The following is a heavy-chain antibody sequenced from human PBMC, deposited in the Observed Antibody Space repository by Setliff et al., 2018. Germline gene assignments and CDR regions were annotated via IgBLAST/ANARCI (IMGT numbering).Heavy chain of an antibody. J-gene: IGHJ3*01. CDR2: IYYTGST. CDR3: ARQYQSSAWHGDALDV. D-gene: IGHD6-19*01. V-gene: IGHV4-39*01. Sequence: SETLSLTCNVSGDSITSTSHFWGWIRQPPGKGLEWIADIYYTGSTNYNPSLKSRVTISVDTSKNQFSLRLMSVTATDTAVYYCARQYQSSAWHGDALDVWGQGTVVT. CDR1: GDSITSTSHF.